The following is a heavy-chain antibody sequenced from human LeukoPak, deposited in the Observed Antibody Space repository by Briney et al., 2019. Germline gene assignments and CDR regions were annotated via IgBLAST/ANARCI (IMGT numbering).Heavy chain of an antibody. D-gene: IGHD2-21*02. CDR3: AKGCCGGDCYAFDY. Sequence: GGSLRLSRAASGFTFSSYGMHWVRQAPGKGLEWVAVISYDGSNKYYADSVKGRFTISRDNSKNTLYLQMNSLRAEDTAVYYCAKGCCGGDCYAFDYWGQGTLVTVSS. CDR1: GFTFSSYG. J-gene: IGHJ4*02. V-gene: IGHV3-30*18. CDR2: ISYDGSNK.